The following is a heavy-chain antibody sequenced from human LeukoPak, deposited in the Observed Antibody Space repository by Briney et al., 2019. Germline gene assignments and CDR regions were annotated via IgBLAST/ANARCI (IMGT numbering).Heavy chain of an antibody. CDR2: IIPIFGIA. Sequence: SVKVSCKASGGTFSSYAISCVRQAPGQGREWMGGIIPIFGIANYAQKFQGRVTITADKSTSTAYMELSSLRSEDTAVYYCARARYCSGGSCYWTPYYYYGMDVWGKGTTVTVSS. J-gene: IGHJ6*04. V-gene: IGHV1-69*10. CDR1: GGTFSSYA. CDR3: ARARYCSGGSCYWTPYYYYGMDV. D-gene: IGHD2-15*01.